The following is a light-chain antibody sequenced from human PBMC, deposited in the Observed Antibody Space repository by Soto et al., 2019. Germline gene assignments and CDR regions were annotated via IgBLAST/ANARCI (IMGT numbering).Light chain of an antibody. J-gene: IGLJ3*02. CDR1: YSDVGTYNY. CDR2: EVS. CDR3: SSYTGGNTYWI. Sequence: QSVLTQPASVSGSPGQSITISCTGSYSDVGTYNYVSWYQQHPGTAPKLMIHEVSDRPSGVSNRFSGSKSGNTASLTISGLQPEDEADYHCSSYTGGNTYWIFGGGTKLTVL. V-gene: IGLV2-14*01.